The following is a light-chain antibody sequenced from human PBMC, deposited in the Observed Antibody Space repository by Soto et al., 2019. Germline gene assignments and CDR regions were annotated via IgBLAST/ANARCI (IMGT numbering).Light chain of an antibody. Sequence: EIVLTQSPGTLSLSPGERATLSFRASQSVSSNNLAWYQQRPGQAPRVVIYGASTRATGIPGRFSGSGSGTDFTLTISRLEPEDFAVYYCQQYGRSPFTFGPGTKVDIK. V-gene: IGKV3-20*01. CDR1: QSVSSNN. J-gene: IGKJ3*01. CDR3: QQYGRSPFT. CDR2: GAS.